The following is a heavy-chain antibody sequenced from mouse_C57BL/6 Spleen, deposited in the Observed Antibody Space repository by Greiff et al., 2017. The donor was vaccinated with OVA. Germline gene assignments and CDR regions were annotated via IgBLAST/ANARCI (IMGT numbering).Heavy chain of an antibody. CDR2: ISGGGGNT. D-gene: IGHD2-2*01. Sequence: DVKLVESGGGLVKPGGSLKLSCAASGFTFSSYTMSWVRQTPEKRLEWVATISGGGGNTYYPDSVKGRFTISRDNAKNTLYLQMSSLRSEDTALYYCARKGSTMVTYYAMDYWGQGTSVTVSS. V-gene: IGHV5-9*01. CDR1: GFTFSSYT. J-gene: IGHJ4*01. CDR3: ARKGSTMVTYYAMDY.